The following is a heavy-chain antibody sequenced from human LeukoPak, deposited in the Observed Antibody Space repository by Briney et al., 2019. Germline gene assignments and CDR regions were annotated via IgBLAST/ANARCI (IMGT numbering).Heavy chain of an antibody. CDR3: ARGFAPAYNFGVFDY. CDR2: ISPSSSFA. D-gene: IGHD5-18*01. CDR1: GFMFNDYY. J-gene: IGHJ4*02. Sequence: PGGSLRLSCVTSGFMFNDYYMSWIRQAPGKGLEWISYISPSSSFANYAESIKGRFTTSRDTSKNTVSLHMSSLRAEDTAVYYCARGFAPAYNFGVFDYWGQGTLVTVSS. V-gene: IGHV3-11*03.